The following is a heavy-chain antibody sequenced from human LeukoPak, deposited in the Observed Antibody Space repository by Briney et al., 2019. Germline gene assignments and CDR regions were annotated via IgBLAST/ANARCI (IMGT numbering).Heavy chain of an antibody. CDR2: ISSSSSYI. CDR3: ARGGSSRFCLGY. Sequence: GGSLRLSCAASGFTFSGYSMNWVRQAPGKGLEWVSSISSSSSYIYYADSVKGRFTISRDNAKNSLYLQMNSLRAEDTAVYYCARGGSSRFCLGYCGQGTLVTVSS. J-gene: IGHJ4*02. V-gene: IGHV3-21*01. D-gene: IGHD6-6*01. CDR1: GFTFSGYS.